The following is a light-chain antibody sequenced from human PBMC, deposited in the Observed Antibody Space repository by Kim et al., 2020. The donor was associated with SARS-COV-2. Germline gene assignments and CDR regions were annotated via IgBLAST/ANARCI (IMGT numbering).Light chain of an antibody. CDR1: SSNIATSS. CDR2: DNN. V-gene: IGLV1-51*01. CDR3: GTWESSLSAVV. Sequence: GQKFNISCSGSSSNIATSSVSWYQRLPGTAPKLLIYDNNKRPSGIPDRFSGSKSGTSATLGITGLQTGDEADYYCGTWESSLSAVVFGGGTQLTVL. J-gene: IGLJ2*01.